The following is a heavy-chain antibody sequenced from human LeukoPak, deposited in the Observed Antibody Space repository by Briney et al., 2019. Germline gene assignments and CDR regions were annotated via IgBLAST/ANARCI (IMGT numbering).Heavy chain of an antibody. V-gene: IGHV3-23*01. D-gene: IGHD3-22*01. CDR3: ARDSLYSDSTDYYYDY. CDR2: ISGSGGST. CDR1: GFTFSSYA. J-gene: IGHJ4*02. Sequence: GGSLRLSCAASGFTFSSYAMSWVRQAPGKGLEWVSAISGSGGSTYYADSVKGRFTISRDNAKNSLYLQMNSLGAEDTAVYYCARDSLYSDSTDYYYDYWGQGTRVTVSS.